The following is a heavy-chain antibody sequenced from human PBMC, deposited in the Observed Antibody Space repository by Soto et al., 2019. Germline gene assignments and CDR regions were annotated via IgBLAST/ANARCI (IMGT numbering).Heavy chain of an antibody. J-gene: IGHJ4*02. CDR3: ARGYCSGGSCYFDY. Sequence: PSETLSLTCAVYGGSFSGYYWSWIRQPPGKGLEWIGEINHSGSTNYNPSLKSRVTISVDTSKNQFSLKLSSVTAADTAVYYCARGYCSGGSCYFDYWGQGTLVTVS. V-gene: IGHV4-34*01. CDR2: INHSGST. CDR1: GGSFSGYY. D-gene: IGHD2-15*01.